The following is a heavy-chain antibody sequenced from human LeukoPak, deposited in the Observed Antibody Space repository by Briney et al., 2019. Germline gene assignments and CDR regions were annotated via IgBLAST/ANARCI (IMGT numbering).Heavy chain of an antibody. Sequence: PGGSLRLSCAASGFTFSSNWMHWVRQAPGKGLVWVSRINSDGSSTNYADSVKGRFTISRDNAENTLYLQMNSLRADDTAAYYCARGPKWFDPWGQGTLVTVSA. V-gene: IGHV3-74*01. CDR1: GFTFSSNW. CDR2: INSDGSST. CDR3: ARGPKWFDP. J-gene: IGHJ5*02.